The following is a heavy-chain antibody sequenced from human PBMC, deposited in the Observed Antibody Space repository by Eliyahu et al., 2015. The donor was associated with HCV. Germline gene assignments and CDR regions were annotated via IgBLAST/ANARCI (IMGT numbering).Heavy chain of an antibody. CDR3: ARVMSGFWSGYWDYYYYYGMDV. D-gene: IGHD3-3*01. J-gene: IGHJ6*02. Sequence: EVQLVESGGGLVQPGGSLRLSCAASGFTFSSYWMSWVRQAPGKGLEWVANIKQDGSEKYYVDSVKGRFTISRDNAKNSLYLQMNSLRAEDTAVYYCARVMSGFWSGYWDYYYYYGMDVWGQGTTVTVSS. CDR1: GFTFSSYW. V-gene: IGHV3-7*05. CDR2: IKQDGSEK.